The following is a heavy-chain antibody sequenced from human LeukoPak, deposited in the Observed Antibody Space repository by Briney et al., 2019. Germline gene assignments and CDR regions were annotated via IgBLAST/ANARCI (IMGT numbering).Heavy chain of an antibody. Sequence: GGSLRLSCAASGFTFSRYWMSWVRQAPGKGLEWVANIREDGSEKYYVDSVKGRFTISRDNAKHSLYLQMNSLRAEDTAVYYCARVRGIAVAGTASIYFDCWGQGTLVTVSS. CDR1: GFTFSRYW. CDR2: IREDGSEK. D-gene: IGHD6-19*01. CDR3: ARVRGIAVAGTASIYFDC. V-gene: IGHV3-7*01. J-gene: IGHJ4*02.